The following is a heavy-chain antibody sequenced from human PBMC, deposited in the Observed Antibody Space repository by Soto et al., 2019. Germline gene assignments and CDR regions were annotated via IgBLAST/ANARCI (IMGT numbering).Heavy chain of an antibody. CDR3: ARDDGLAYCGGDCYS. V-gene: IGHV1-69*02. Sequence: QVQLVQSGAEVKKPGSSVKVSCKASGGTFSSNTISWVRQAPGQGLEWMGRIIPIVGITKYAQKFQGRVTITADKSTSTAYMELSSLRSEDTAVYYCARDDGLAYCGGDCYSWGQGTLVTVSS. CDR1: GGTFSSNT. J-gene: IGHJ4*02. D-gene: IGHD2-21*02. CDR2: IIPIVGIT.